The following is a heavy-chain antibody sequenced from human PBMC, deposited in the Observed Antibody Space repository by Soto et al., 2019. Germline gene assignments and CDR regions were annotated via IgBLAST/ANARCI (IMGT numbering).Heavy chain of an antibody. CDR3: ATGGGAAPGT. Sequence: PSDTLSLTFAVYGGSFSGYYWSWIRQTPGKGLEWIGEIDHSGSIKYNPSLESRVSISLDTSRNQFSLKLSSVTAADSAVFYCATGGGAAPGTWGQGTLVTVSS. CDR1: GGSFSGYY. J-gene: IGHJ4*02. CDR2: IDHSGSI. D-gene: IGHD6-13*01. V-gene: IGHV4-34*01.